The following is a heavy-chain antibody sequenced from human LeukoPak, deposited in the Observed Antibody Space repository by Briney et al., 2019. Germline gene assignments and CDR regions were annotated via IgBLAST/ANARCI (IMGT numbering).Heavy chain of an antibody. D-gene: IGHD2-2*01. CDR3: ARVDCSSTSCHDFYYYGMDV. V-gene: IGHV3-7*01. Sequence: GGSLRLSCAASGFTFSSYWMSWVRQAPGKGLEWVANIKQDGSEKYYVDSVKGRFTISRDNAKNSLFLQMNSLRAGDTAVYYCARVDCSSTSCHDFYYYGMDVWGQGTTVTVSS. CDR2: IKQDGSEK. CDR1: GFTFSSYW. J-gene: IGHJ6*02.